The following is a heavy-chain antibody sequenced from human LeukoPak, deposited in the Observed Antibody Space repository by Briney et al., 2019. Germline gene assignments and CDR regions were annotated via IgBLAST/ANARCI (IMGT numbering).Heavy chain of an antibody. CDR3: ARDYGDLPARVPYFDY. CDR1: AFTFISYS. CDR2: ISSSSSMI. J-gene: IGHJ4*02. V-gene: IGHV3-48*02. D-gene: IGHD4-17*01. Sequence: GGSLRLSCAASAFTFISYSMNSVTQAPGKGLEWVSYISSSSSMIYYADSVKGRFTISRDNAKNSLYLQMKSLRDEDTAIYYCARDYGDLPARVPYFDYWGQGTLVTVSS.